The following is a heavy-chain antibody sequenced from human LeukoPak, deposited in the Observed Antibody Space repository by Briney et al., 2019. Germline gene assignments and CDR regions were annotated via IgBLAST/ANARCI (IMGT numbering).Heavy chain of an antibody. D-gene: IGHD4-17*01. CDR2: ISSSGSTI. CDR3: ARGVGDYGYYFDY. J-gene: IGHJ4*02. V-gene: IGHV3-48*03. CDR1: GFTFSSYG. Sequence: GGSLRLSCAASGFTFSSYGMNWVRQAPGKGLEWVSYISSSGSTIYYADSVKGRFTISRDNAKNSLYLQMNSLRAEDTAVYYCARGVGDYGYYFDYWGQGTLVTVSS.